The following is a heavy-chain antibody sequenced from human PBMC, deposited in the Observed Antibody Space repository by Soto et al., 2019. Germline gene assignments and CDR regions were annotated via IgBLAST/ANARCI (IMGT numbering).Heavy chain of an antibody. V-gene: IGHV4-59*01. CDR2: MYNTGST. CDR1: GGSISGYY. J-gene: IGHJ6*02. CDR3: ARDLWGYCGTDCYPLDV. D-gene: IGHD2-21*02. Sequence: QVQLQESGPGLVKPSETLSLTCTVSGGSISGYYWSWIRQPPGKGLECIGYMYNTGSTVYNPSFKSRVTISVDTSKNQFPLKLNSVTAADTAVYYCARDLWGYCGTDCYPLDVWGQGTTVTVSS.